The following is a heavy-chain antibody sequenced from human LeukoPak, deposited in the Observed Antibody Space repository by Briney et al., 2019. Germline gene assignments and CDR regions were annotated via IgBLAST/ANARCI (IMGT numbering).Heavy chain of an antibody. Sequence: PGGSLRLSCAASGFTFSSYGMHWVRQAPGKGLEWVAFIRYDGSIKHYGDAVKGRFTISRDNSKNTLYLQMNSLRAEDTAVYYCARGPSGYHNTGGQGTLVTVSS. V-gene: IGHV3-30*02. D-gene: IGHD5-12*01. CDR2: IRYDGSIK. CDR1: GFTFSSYG. CDR3: ARGPSGYHNT. J-gene: IGHJ4*02.